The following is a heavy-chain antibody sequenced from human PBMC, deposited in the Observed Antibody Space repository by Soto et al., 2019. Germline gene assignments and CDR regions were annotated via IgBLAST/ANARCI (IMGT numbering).Heavy chain of an antibody. J-gene: IGHJ4*02. D-gene: IGHD5-12*01. CDR3: ARGISIVATIPDLLNDY. CDR1: GYTFTSYG. Sequence: ASVKVSCKASGYTFTSYGTSWVRQAPGQGLEWMGWISAYNGNTNYAQKLQGRFTMTTDTSTSTAYMELRSLRSDDTAVYYCARGISIVATIPDLLNDYWGQGTLITVSS. V-gene: IGHV1-18*01. CDR2: ISAYNGNT.